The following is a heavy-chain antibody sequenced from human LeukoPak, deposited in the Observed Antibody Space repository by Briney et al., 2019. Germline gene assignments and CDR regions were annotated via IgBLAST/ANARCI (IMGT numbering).Heavy chain of an antibody. CDR1: GGFLSSGGYY. J-gene: IGHJ1*01. CDR3: ASNAVTTVAYFQH. V-gene: IGHV4-31*03. D-gene: IGHD4-17*01. CDR2: IYYSGST. Sequence: SETLSLTCTVSGGFLSSGGYYWSWIRQHPGRGLEWIGYIYYSGSTYYNPSLKSRVTISVDTSKNQFSLKLSSVTAADTAVYYCASNAVTTVAYFQHWGQGTLVTVSS.